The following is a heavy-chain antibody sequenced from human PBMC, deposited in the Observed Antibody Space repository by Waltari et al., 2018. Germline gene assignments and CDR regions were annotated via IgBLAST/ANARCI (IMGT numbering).Heavy chain of an antibody. CDR2: MSPNRGDT. V-gene: IGHV1-8*01. Sequence: QVQLVQSGAEVKKPGASVKVSCKASGYKFFSYDVTWVGQAPGQGLEWMGWMSPNRGDTAYAQTFQDRVIMTRDTSISTAYMELRSLRSEDTAVYYCARIMITSGGVIVPDAFDIWGQGTMVTVSS. D-gene: IGHD3-16*02. J-gene: IGHJ3*02. CDR3: ARIMITSGGVIVPDAFDI. CDR1: GYKFFSYD.